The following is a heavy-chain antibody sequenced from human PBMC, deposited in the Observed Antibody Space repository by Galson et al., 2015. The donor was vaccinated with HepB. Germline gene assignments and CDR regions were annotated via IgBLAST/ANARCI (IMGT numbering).Heavy chain of an antibody. V-gene: IGHV3-33*06. D-gene: IGHD2-2*01. CDR1: GFTFSSYG. CDR2: TWFDGSDK. CDR3: AKDQAYCSSSSCYVYYYYYMDV. J-gene: IGHJ6*03. Sequence: SLRLSCAASGFTFSSYGIHWVRQAPGKGLEWVAVTWFDGSDKYYADSVKGRFTISRDNSKNTLYLQMNSLRAEDTAVYYCAKDQAYCSSSSCYVYYYYYMDVWGKGTTVTVSS.